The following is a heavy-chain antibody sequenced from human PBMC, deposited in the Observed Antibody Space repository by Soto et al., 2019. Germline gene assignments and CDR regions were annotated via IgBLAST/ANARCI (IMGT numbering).Heavy chain of an antibody. D-gene: IGHD2-2*01. V-gene: IGHV1-58*01. CDR3: AAGDHYCSSTSCYVYYYGMDV. CDR1: GFTFTSSA. Sequence: SVKVSCKASGFTFTSSAVQWVRQARGQRLEWIGWIVVGSGSANYAQKFQERVTITRDMSTSTAYMELSSLRSEDTAVYYCAAGDHYCSSTSCYVYYYGMDVWGQGTTVTVSS. J-gene: IGHJ6*02. CDR2: IVVGSGSA.